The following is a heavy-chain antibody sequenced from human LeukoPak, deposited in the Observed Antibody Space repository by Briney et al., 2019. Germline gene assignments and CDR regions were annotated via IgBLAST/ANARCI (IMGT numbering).Heavy chain of an antibody. D-gene: IGHD6-19*01. CDR1: GFTFSKYG. Sequence: GGSLRLSCAASGFTFSKYGMHWVRQAPGKGLEWVAIISYDGSKKYYADSVKGRFTVSRDTSKNTLNLQMNNLRAEDTAVYFCAKERGEAVAGMITRYYFYMDVWGKGTTVTISS. CDR2: ISYDGSKK. V-gene: IGHV3-30*18. CDR3: AKERGEAVAGMITRYYFYMDV. J-gene: IGHJ6*03.